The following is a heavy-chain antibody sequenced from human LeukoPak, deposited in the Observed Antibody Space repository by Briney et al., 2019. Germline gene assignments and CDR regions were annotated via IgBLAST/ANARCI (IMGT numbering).Heavy chain of an antibody. D-gene: IGHD4-17*01. V-gene: IGHV3-66*01. CDR1: GFTVSDNY. J-gene: IGHJ4*02. CDR2: IYGGGST. Sequence: GGSLRLSCAASGFTVSDNYMSWVRQAPGKGLEWVSLIYGGGSTYYADCVKGRFTIHRDNTKNTLYLQMTSLRVEDTAVFYCARDHNGDYIIDEWGQGTLVTVSS. CDR3: ARDHNGDYIIDE.